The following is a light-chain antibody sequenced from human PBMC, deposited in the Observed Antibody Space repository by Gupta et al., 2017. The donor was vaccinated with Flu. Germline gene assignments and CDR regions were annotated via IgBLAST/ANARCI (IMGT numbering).Light chain of an antibody. CDR1: QSVRYRAGNTY. J-gene: IGKJ1*01. CDR3: MQDASSPCA. V-gene: IGKV2-30*01. CDR2: QVS. Sequence: VTLGQPAAKTCRFTQSVRYRAGNTYLHWYQQRPGQSPRRLIYQVSCRATGVPDRFSGSGSGTEFTLTISRLEAEDFAVYYCMQDASSPCAFGQGTKVEIK.